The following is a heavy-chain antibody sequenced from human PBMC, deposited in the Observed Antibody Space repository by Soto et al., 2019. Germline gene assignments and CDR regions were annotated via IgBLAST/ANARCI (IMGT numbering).Heavy chain of an antibody. J-gene: IGHJ6*02. Sequence: SETLSLTCTVSGASIKSGYHYWRWIRQPPGKGLEWIGYIYYSGSTYYNPSLKSRVTISVDTSKNQFSLKLSSVTAADTAVYYCASWTGGTAAGPADYYYYGMDVWGQGTTVTVSS. CDR3: ASWTGGTAAGPADYYYYGMDV. D-gene: IGHD6-13*01. CDR1: GASIKSGYHY. CDR2: IYYSGST. V-gene: IGHV4-30-4*01.